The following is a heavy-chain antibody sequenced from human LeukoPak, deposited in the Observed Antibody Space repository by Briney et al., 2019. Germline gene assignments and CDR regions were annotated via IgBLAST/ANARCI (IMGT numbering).Heavy chain of an antibody. CDR1: GFTFSSYW. D-gene: IGHD1-14*01. CDR2: IKEDGGE. CDR3: VRDRWLGSSANHLDY. V-gene: IGHV3-7*01. J-gene: IGHJ4*02. Sequence: PGGSLRLSCAASGFTFSSYWMNWVRQAPGKGREWVANIKEDGGEDYVDSVKGRFTISRDNAKNSLYLQMNSLRAEDTAVYYCVRDRWLGSSANHLDYWGRGTLVTVSS.